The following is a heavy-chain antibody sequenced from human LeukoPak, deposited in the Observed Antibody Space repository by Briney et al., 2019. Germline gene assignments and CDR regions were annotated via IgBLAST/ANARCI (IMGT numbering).Heavy chain of an antibody. V-gene: IGHV4-59*11. CDR3: ARGDYGGNSGHFDY. CDR1: GGSISSHY. D-gene: IGHD4-23*01. J-gene: IGHJ4*02. Sequence: SETLSLTCTASGGSISSHYWSWIRQPPGKGLEWIGYIYYSGSTNYNPSLKSRVTISVDTSKNQFSLKLSSVTAADTAVYYCARGDYGGNSGHFDYWGQGTLVTVSS. CDR2: IYYSGST.